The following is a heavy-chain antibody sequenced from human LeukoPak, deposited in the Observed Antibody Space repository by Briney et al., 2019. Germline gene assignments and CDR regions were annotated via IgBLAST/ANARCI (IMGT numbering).Heavy chain of an antibody. D-gene: IGHD3-16*01. J-gene: IGHJ6*03. V-gene: IGHV1-18*01. CDR3: ARLITSYAVGSFYEYHHYMDV. CDR2: ISAYNGNT. Sequence: ASVKVSCKASGYTFTSNGISWVRQAPGQGLEWMGWISAYNGNTNYAQKLQGRVTMTTDTSTSTAYMELRSLRSDDTAVYYCARLITSYAVGSFYEYHHYMDVWGKGTTVTVSS. CDR1: GYTFTSNG.